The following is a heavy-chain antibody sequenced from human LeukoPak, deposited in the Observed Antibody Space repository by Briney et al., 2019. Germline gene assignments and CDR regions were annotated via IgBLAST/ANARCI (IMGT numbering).Heavy chain of an antibody. D-gene: IGHD4-23*01. CDR2: IYYSGST. CDR1: GGSISSYY. Sequence: SETLSLTCTVSGGSISSYYWSWIRQPPGKGLEWIGYIYYSGSTNYNPSLKSRVTISVDTSKNQFSLKLSSVTAADTAVYYCARMEAVVTPIDYWGQGTLVTASS. V-gene: IGHV4-59*01. J-gene: IGHJ4*02. CDR3: ARMEAVVTPIDY.